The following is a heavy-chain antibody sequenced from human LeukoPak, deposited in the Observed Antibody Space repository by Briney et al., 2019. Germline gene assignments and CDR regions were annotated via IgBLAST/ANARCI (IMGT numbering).Heavy chain of an antibody. J-gene: IGHJ6*02. CDR3: ARDRGYYGSGSYYYYYGMDV. CDR2: ISYDGSDK. Sequence: ETGGSLRLSCAASGFTFSSYAMHWVRQAPGKGLEWVAVISYDGSDKYYADSVKGRFTISRDNSKNTLYLQMNSLRAEDTAVYYCARDRGYYGSGSYYYYYGMDVWGQGTTVTVSS. D-gene: IGHD3-10*01. CDR1: GFTFSSYA. V-gene: IGHV3-30-3*01.